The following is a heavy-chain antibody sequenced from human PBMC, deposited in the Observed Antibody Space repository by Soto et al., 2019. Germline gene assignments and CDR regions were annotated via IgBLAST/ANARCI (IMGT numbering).Heavy chain of an antibody. CDR1: CYTFSTYG. V-gene: IGHV1-18*04. J-gene: IGHJ4*02. CDR3: ARVQLLPNPAFDF. D-gene: IGHD5-18*01. Sequence: GASVKVSCKASCYTFSTYGINWVRQAPGQRLEWLGWISPRNGNTNYAQNVQGRVTLTTDASTGTAYLELKNLRSDDTAVYYCARVQLLPNPAFDFWGQGTLVTVSS. CDR2: ISPRNGNT.